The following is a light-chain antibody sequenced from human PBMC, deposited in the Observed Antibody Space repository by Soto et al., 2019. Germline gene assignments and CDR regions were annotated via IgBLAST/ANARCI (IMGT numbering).Light chain of an antibody. CDR2: EVS. Sequence: QSLLAHPSSVSRSPGQSITISFTGTITYVGGYNYVSCYQHHPVKGPKLIIYEVSNRPSGVSDLFSGSKSGNKASLIISNLEAEDESDYYCGSYTSTDTPFVFGTGTKVTVL. CDR1: ITYVGGYNY. J-gene: IGLJ1*01. V-gene: IGLV2-14*01. CDR3: GSYTSTDTPFV.